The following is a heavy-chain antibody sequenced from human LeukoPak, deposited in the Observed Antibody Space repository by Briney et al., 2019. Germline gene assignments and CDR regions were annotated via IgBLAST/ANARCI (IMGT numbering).Heavy chain of an antibody. CDR2: IQQDGSEK. D-gene: IGHD3-22*01. V-gene: IGHV3-7*01. Sequence: GGSLRLSCAASGFTFSTFWMSWVRQAPGKELEWVANIQQDGSEKYYVDSVKGRFTISRDNAKNSLYLQMNSLRAEDTAVYYCAREDSSGSGEDYWGQGTLVTVSS. CDR1: GFTFSTFW. CDR3: AREDSSGSGEDY. J-gene: IGHJ4*02.